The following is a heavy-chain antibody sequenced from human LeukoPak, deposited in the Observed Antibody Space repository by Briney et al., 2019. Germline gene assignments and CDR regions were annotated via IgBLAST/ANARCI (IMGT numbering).Heavy chain of an antibody. J-gene: IGHJ6*03. CDR2: IYTSGST. CDR1: GGSISSYY. Sequence: SETLSLTCTVSGGSISSYYWSWIRQPAGKGLEWIGRIYTSGSTNYNPSLKSRVTMSVDTSKNQFSLKLSSVTAADTAVYYCARTGRIAAAGTAYYYMDVWGKGTTVIVSS. V-gene: IGHV4-4*07. D-gene: IGHD6-13*01. CDR3: ARTGRIAAAGTAYYYMDV.